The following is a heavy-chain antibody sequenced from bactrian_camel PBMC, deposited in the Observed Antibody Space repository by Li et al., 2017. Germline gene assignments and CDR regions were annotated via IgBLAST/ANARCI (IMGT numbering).Heavy chain of an antibody. D-gene: IGHD4*01. CDR2: IDSAGNNP. CDR1: GDIYARDC. CDR3: AADLKGAFSCFYTDYVDRYNY. Sequence: LESGGGSVQAGGSLRLSCVASGDIYARDCMAWFRQAPGKEREGVAAIDSAGNNPTYTHSVAGRFTISKDDAKNIVYLQMDSLKVEDTATYYCAADLKGAFSCFYTDYVDRYNYWGQGTQVTVS. J-gene: IGHJ4*01. V-gene: IGHV3S25*01.